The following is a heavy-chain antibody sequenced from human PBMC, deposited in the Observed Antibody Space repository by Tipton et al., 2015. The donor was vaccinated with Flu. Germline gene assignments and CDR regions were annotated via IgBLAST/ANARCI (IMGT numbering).Heavy chain of an antibody. CDR1: DFTFSDYA. D-gene: IGHD2-2*01. J-gene: IGHJ6*02. CDR3: ARGPQVPVWPYYYGMDV. CDR2: ISYDGTTE. V-gene: IGHV3-30*14. Sequence: EASDFTFSDYAMSWVRQAPGKGLEWMAVISYDGTTEKYADSVKGRFTISRDKSKNALYLQMSSLRAEDTAVYYCARGPQVPVWPYYYGMDVWGQGTTVTVSS.